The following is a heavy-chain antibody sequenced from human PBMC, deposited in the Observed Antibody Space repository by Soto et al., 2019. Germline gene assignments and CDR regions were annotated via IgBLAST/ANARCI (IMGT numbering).Heavy chain of an antibody. D-gene: IGHD3-10*01. CDR2: SYYSGST. CDR1: CGSISSGGYY. J-gene: IGHJ5*02. CDR3: ASEDSITMVRAPWFDP. Sequence: QVQLQESGPGLVKPSQTLSLTCTVSCGSISSGGYYWSGIRQHPRKGLEWIGYSYYSGSTYYNPSLKIRVTISVDKSKNQFFLKLISVTAADTAVYYCASEDSITMVRAPWFDPWGQGTLVTVAS. V-gene: IGHV4-31*03.